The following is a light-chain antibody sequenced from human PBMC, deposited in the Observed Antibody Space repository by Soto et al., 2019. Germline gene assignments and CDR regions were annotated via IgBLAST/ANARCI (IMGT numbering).Light chain of an antibody. CDR1: SSDVGAYNY. Sequence: QSALTQPASVSGSPGQSITISCTGTSSDVGAYNYVSWYQQHPGKAPKLMIFDVSNRPSRVSNRFSGSKSGNTASLTISGLQAEDEADYYCSSYTTATTRVFGGGTQLTVL. CDR2: DVS. CDR3: SSYTTATTRV. J-gene: IGLJ3*02. V-gene: IGLV2-14*01.